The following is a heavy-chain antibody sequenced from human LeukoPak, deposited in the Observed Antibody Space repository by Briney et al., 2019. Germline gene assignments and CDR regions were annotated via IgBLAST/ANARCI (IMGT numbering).Heavy chain of an antibody. V-gene: IGHV3-11*04. Sequence: PGGSLRLSCAASGFTFSDYYMSWIRQAPGKGLEWVSYISSSGSTIYYADSVKGRFTISRDNAKNSLYLQMNSLRAEDTAVYYCASATLLVRGVRWSYYFDYWGQGTLVTVSS. D-gene: IGHD3-10*01. CDR1: GFTFSDYY. J-gene: IGHJ4*02. CDR2: ISSSGSTI. CDR3: ASATLLVRGVRWSYYFDY.